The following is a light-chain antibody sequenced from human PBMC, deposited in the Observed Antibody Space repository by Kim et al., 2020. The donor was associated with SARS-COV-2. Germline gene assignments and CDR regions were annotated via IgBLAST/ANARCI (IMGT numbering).Light chain of an antibody. Sequence: EIVLWQSPGTLSLSPGDRATLSCRASQGVSNYLAWYQQKPGQAPRLLIYEASKRAAGIPARFSGSGSGTDFTLTINRLEPGDSAVYFCQQRGSFGQGTRLEIK. J-gene: IGKJ5*01. CDR3: QQRGS. CDR1: QGVSNY. V-gene: IGKV3-11*01. CDR2: EAS.